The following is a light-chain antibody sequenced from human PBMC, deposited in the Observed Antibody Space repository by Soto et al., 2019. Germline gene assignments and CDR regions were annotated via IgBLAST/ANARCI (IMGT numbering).Light chain of an antibody. CDR3: QQYNTYPYT. J-gene: IGKJ2*01. Sequence: DIQMTQSPSTLSASVGDRVTITCRASQSIGSWLAWYQQKPGKAPKLLIYKGSSLESGVPSRFSGSGSGTDFTLTISSLQPDDFSSYYCQQYNTYPYTFGQGTQLEIE. V-gene: IGKV1-5*03. CDR1: QSIGSW. CDR2: KGS.